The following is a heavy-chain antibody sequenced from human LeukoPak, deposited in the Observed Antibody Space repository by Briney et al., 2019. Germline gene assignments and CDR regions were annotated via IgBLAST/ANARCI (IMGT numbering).Heavy chain of an antibody. V-gene: IGHV3-53*01. CDR2: IYSGGTT. D-gene: IGHD2-2*03. J-gene: IGHJ4*02. CDR1: GFTVSSNY. CDR3: VSGYCSSTTCYRGAY. Sequence: GGSLRLSCAASGFTVSSNYMSWVRRAPGKGLEWASVIYSGGTTYYADSVKGRFTISRDNSKNTLYLLMNSLRAEDTAVYYCVSGYCSSTTCYRGAYWGQGTLVTVSS.